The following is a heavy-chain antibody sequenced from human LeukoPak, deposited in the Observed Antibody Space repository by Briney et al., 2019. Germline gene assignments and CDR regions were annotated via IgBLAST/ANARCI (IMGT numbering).Heavy chain of an antibody. V-gene: IGHV3-23*01. CDR3: AKDHYSSSSGEVYYFDY. CDR1: GFTFSSYA. J-gene: IGHJ4*02. D-gene: IGHD6-6*01. Sequence: GGSLRLSCAASGFTFSSYAMSWVRQAPGKGLEWVSAISGSGGSTYYADSVKGRFTISRDNSKNTLYLQMNSLRAEDTGVYYCAKDHYSSSSGEVYYFDYWGQGTLVTVSS. CDR2: ISGSGGST.